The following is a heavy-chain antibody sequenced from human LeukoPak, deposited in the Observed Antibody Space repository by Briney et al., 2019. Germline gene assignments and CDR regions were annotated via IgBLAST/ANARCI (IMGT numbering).Heavy chain of an antibody. V-gene: IGHV4-59*01. CDR2: TYYSGST. J-gene: IGHJ4*02. D-gene: IGHD2-15*01. CDR3: ARDPVGYCSGGSCYPPGYFDH. CDR1: GGSISSYY. Sequence: SETLSLTCTVSGGSISSYYWSWIRQPPGKGLEWIGYTYYSGSTNYNPSLKSRVTISVDTSKNQFSLKLSAVTAADTAVYYCARDPVGYCSGGSCYPPGYFDHWGQGTLVTVSS.